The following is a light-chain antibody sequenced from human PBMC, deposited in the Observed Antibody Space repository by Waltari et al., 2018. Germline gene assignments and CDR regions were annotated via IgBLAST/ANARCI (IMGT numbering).Light chain of an antibody. J-gene: IGLJ3*02. CDR3: AAWDDTVSGVV. CDR2: RNK. Sequence: QSVLTQSPSTSGAPGQTVTISCSGSDSNIGGNYVFWYQQLPGTAPRLLSYRNKQRTAGVPDRISGSKSGTTALLAISGLRSEDEADYYCAAWDDTVSGVVFGGGTKVTVL. V-gene: IGLV1-47*01. CDR1: DSNIGGNY.